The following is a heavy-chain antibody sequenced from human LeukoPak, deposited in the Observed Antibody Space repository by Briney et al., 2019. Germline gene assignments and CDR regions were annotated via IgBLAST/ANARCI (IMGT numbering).Heavy chain of an antibody. J-gene: IGHJ3*02. V-gene: IGHV4-61*05. D-gene: IGHD5-24*01. Sequence: SETLSLTCTVSRGSISSGSYYWGWIRQPPGKGLEWIGYIFYSGSTNYNPSLKSRVTISVDTSKNQLSLSLSSVTAADTAVYYCARHPPRANNGYAFDIWGQGTVVTVSS. CDR1: RGSISSGSYY. CDR2: IFYSGST. CDR3: ARHPPRANNGYAFDI.